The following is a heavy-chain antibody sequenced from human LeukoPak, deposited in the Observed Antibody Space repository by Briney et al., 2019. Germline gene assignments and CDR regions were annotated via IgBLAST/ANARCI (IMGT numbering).Heavy chain of an antibody. CDR2: INHSGST. J-gene: IGHJ4*02. CDR1: GGSFSGYY. V-gene: IGHV4-34*01. CDR3: ARGAPGYCSGDSCPDYFDY. D-gene: IGHD2-15*01. Sequence: SETLSLTCAVYGGSFSGYYWSWIRQPPGKGLEWIGEINHSGSTNYNPSLKSRVTISVDTSKNQFSLKLSSMTAADTAVYYCARGAPGYCSGDSCPDYFDYWGQGTLVTVSS.